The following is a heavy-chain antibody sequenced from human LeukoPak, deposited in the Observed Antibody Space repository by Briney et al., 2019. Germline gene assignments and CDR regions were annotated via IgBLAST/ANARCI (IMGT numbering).Heavy chain of an antibody. CDR1: GYTFTGYY. V-gene: IGHV1-2*06. CDR2: INPNSGGT. Sequence: GASVKVSCKASGYTFTGYYMHWVRQAPGQGLEWMGRINPNSGGTNYAQKFQGRVTMTRDTSISTAYMELSRLRSEDTAVYYCARGRYMVRGVKYYYYYYMDVWGKGTTVTVSS. D-gene: IGHD3-10*01. CDR3: ARGRYMVRGVKYYYYYYMDV. J-gene: IGHJ6*03.